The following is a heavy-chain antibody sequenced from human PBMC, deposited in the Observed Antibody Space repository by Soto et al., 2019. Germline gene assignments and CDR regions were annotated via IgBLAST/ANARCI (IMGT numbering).Heavy chain of an antibody. CDR1: GFTFSNYA. Sequence: EVQLLESGGGLVQPGGSLRLSCAASGFTFSNYAMDWVRQAPGKGLEWVSAISNSFSDGNTHYADSVRGRFTISRDNDKNTVFLEMNSLRAEDTAVYYCAKVFSPEGGNYFDHWGQGTLVTVSS. CDR2: ISNSFSDGNT. V-gene: IGHV3-23*01. CDR3: AKVFSPEGGNYFDH. J-gene: IGHJ4*02.